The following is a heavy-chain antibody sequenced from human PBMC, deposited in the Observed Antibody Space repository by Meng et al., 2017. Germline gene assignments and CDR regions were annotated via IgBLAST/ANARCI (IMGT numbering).Heavy chain of an antibody. V-gene: IGHV1-46*01. D-gene: IGHD2-21*01. Sequence: QGQLVQSGAEVKKPGASVKVYCKASGYTFTSYYMHWVRQAPGQGLEWMGIINPSGGSTSYAQKFQGRVTMTRDTSTSTVYMELSSLRSEDTAVYYCASSSGWGDPVYDYWGQGTLVTVSS. CDR3: ASSSGWGDPVYDY. CDR1: GYTFTSYY. CDR2: INPSGGST. J-gene: IGHJ4*02.